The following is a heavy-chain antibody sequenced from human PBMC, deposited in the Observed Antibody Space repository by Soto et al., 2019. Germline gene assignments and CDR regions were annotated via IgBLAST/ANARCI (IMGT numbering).Heavy chain of an antibody. Sequence: SETLSLTCTVSAGSISSGDYYWSWIRQPPGKGLEWIGYIYYSGSTYYNPSLKSRVTISVDTSKNQVSLKLSSVTAADTAVYYCALSSPVEYFQHWGQGTLVTVSS. CDR2: IYYSGST. CDR1: AGSISSGDYY. V-gene: IGHV4-30-4*01. CDR3: ALSSPVEYFQH. J-gene: IGHJ1*01. D-gene: IGHD2-2*01.